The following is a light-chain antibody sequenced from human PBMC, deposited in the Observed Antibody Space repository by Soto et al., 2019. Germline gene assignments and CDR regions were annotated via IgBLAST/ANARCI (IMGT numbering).Light chain of an antibody. CDR2: GAS. Sequence: ELVLTQSPGTLSLSPGERATLSCRASQSVSSSYLAWYQQKPGQAPRLLIYGASSRATGIPDRFSGSGSGTNFTPTISRLEPEDFAVYYCQQYGSAPRYTFGQGTKLEIK. CDR1: QSVSSSY. V-gene: IGKV3-20*01. CDR3: QQYGSAPRYT. J-gene: IGKJ2*01.